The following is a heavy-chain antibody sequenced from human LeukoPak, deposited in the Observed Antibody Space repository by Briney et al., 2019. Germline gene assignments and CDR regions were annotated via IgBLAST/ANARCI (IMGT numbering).Heavy chain of an antibody. CDR1: GGSISSYY. CDR3: ARCCYDFWSGYYYFDY. Sequence: SETLSLTCTVSGGSISSYYWSWIQQPAGKGLEWIGRIYTSGSTNYNPSLKSRVTMSVDTSKNQFSLKLSSVTAADTAVYYCARCCYDFWSGYYYFDYWGQGTLVTVSS. D-gene: IGHD3-3*01. CDR2: IYTSGST. V-gene: IGHV4-4*07. J-gene: IGHJ4*02.